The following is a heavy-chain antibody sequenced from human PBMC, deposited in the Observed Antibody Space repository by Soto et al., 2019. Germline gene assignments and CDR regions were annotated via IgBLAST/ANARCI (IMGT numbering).Heavy chain of an antibody. CDR1: GFTFSDYY. D-gene: IGHD2-8*02. V-gene: IGHV3-11*06. CDR3: VRGGGVGLFDP. Sequence: QVQLVESGGGLVTPGGSLRLSCASSGFTFSDYYMSWIRQAPGKGLEWLSYISPGSRYPAYADSVKGRFTISRDNARRSLSLQINSLTVHDTAIYYCVRGGGVGLFDPWGHGSMVTVSS. J-gene: IGHJ5*02. CDR2: ISPGSRYP.